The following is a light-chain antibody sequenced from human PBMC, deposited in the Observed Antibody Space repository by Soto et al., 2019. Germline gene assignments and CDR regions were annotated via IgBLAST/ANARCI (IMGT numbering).Light chain of an antibody. CDR1: SSDVGGYDY. CDR2: EVS. J-gene: IGLJ1*01. V-gene: IGLV2-14*01. Sequence: QSVLTQPASVSGSPGQSITISCTGTSSDVGGYDYVSWYQQHPGKAPKLMIYEVSYRPSGVSNRFSGSKSGNTASLTISGLQAEDEADYYCSSYTTSYFYVFGPGTKVTVL. CDR3: SSYTTSYFYV.